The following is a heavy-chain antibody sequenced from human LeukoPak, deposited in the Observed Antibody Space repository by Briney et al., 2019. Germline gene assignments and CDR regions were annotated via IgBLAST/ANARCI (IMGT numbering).Heavy chain of an antibody. Sequence: GGSPRLSCAASGFTFSSYAMSWVRQAPGKGLEWVSAISGSGGSTYYADSVKGRFTISRDNSKNTLYLQMNSLRAEDTAVYYCAKAGSGYWAADAFDIWGQGTMVTVSS. V-gene: IGHV3-23*01. CDR1: GFTFSSYA. J-gene: IGHJ3*02. CDR3: AKAGSGYWAADAFDI. D-gene: IGHD3-22*01. CDR2: ISGSGGST.